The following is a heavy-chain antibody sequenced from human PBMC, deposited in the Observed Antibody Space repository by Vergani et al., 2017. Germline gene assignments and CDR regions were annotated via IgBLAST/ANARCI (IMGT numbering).Heavy chain of an antibody. D-gene: IGHD2-2*01. CDR2: IYSGGST. CDR1: GFTVSSNY. CDR3: ARAYCSSTSCHPYYYGMDV. Sequence: EVQVVETGGGLVQPGGSLRLSCAASGFTVSSNYMSWVRQAPGKGLEWVSVIYSGGSTYYADSVKGRFTISRDNSKNTLYLQMNSLRAEDTAVYYCARAYCSSTSCHPYYYGMDVWGQGITVTVSS. V-gene: IGHV3-66*02. J-gene: IGHJ6*02.